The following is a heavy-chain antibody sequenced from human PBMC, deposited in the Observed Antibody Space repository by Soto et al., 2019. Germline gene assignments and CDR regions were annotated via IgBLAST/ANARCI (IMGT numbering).Heavy chain of an antibody. CDR2: ISWNSGSI. V-gene: IGHV3-9*01. D-gene: IGHD3-22*01. CDR1: GFTFDDYA. Sequence: PGGSMRLSCAASGFTFDDYAMHWVRQAPGKGLEWVSGISWNSGSIGYADSVKGRFTISRGNAKNSLYLQMNSLRAEDTALYYCAKDLSSGYYNGFDYWGQGTLVTVSS. CDR3: AKDLSSGYYNGFDY. J-gene: IGHJ4*02.